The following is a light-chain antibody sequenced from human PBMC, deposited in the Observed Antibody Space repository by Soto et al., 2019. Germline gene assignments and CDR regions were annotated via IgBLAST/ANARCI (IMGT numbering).Light chain of an antibody. CDR2: EVS. J-gene: IGLJ2*01. CDR1: SSDVGGYNY. CDR3: SSYTSTTPHVV. Sequence: QSALTQPASVSGSPVQAITISCTGTSSDVGGYNYVSWYQQHPGKAPKRMIYEVSNRPSGVSNRFSGSKSGNTASLTISGLQAEDEADYYCSSYTSTTPHVVFGGGTKLTVL. V-gene: IGLV2-14*01.